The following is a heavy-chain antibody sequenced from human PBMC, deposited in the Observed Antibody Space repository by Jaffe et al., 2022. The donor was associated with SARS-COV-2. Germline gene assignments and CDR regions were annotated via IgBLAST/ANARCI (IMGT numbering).Heavy chain of an antibody. D-gene: IGHD2-15*01. CDR3: ARHEVVVVAPDY. CDR1: GGSISSSSYY. Sequence: QLQLQESGPGLVKPSETLSLTCTVSGGSISSSSYYWGWIRQPPGKGLEWIGSIYYSGSTYYNPSLKSRVTISVDTSKNQFSLKLSSVTAADTAVYYCARHEVVVVAPDYWGQGTLVTVSS. CDR2: IYYSGST. J-gene: IGHJ4*02. V-gene: IGHV4-39*01.